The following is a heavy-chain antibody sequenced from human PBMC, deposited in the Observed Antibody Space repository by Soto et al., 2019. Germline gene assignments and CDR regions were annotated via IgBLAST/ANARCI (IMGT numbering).Heavy chain of an antibody. CDR2: IYYSGST. D-gene: IGHD2-21*02. CDR3: AVVTPIPTFDY. Sequence: SETLSLTCTVSGGSISSSSYYWGWIRQPPGKGLEWIGSIYYSGSTYYNPPLKSRVTISVDTSKNQFSLKLSSVTAADTAVYYCAVVTPIPTFDYWGQGTLVTVSS. CDR1: GGSISSSSYY. V-gene: IGHV4-39*01. J-gene: IGHJ4*02.